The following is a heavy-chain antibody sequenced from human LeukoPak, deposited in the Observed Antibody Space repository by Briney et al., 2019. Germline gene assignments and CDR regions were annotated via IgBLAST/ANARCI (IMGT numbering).Heavy chain of an antibody. CDR2: IFRSRST. Sequence: PSETLSLTSTVPGDSPSSSTYYWGWARHPPGKWLEWLVSIFRSRSTYYNPSLDSRVTMSIDTTKNQFSLRLSSVTAAETAVYYCASPPEGYSYGPFDYWGQGTLVTVSS. V-gene: IGHV4-39*01. D-gene: IGHD5-18*01. CDR1: GDSPSSSTYY. CDR3: ASPPEGYSYGPFDY. J-gene: IGHJ4*02.